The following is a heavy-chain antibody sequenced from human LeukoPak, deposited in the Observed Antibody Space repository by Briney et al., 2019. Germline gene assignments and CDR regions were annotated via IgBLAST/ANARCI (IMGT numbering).Heavy chain of an antibody. CDR2: IYYSGST. CDR1: GGSISSYY. J-gene: IGHJ6*03. D-gene: IGHD2-2*01. V-gene: IGHV4-59*01. CDR3: ARGTTPILSVDIVVVPLLGVYYYMDV. Sequence: SETLSLTCTVSGGSISSYYWSWIRKPPGKGLEWIGYIYYSGSTNYNPSLKSRVTISVDTSKNQFSLKLSSVTAADTAVYYCARGTTPILSVDIVVVPLLGVYYYMDVWGKGTTVTVSS.